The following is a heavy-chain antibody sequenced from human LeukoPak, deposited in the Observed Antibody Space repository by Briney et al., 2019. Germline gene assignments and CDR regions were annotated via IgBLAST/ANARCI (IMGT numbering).Heavy chain of an antibody. CDR1: EFTFDDYA. CDR2: ISGDGGST. CDR3: AKDMWRFGELDYDY. V-gene: IGHV3-43*02. Sequence: PGGSLRLSCAASEFTFDDYAMHWVRQAPGKGLEWVSLISGDGGSTYYADSVKGRFTISRDNSKNSLYLQMNSLRTEDTALYYCAKDMWRFGELDYDYWGQGTLVTVSS. D-gene: IGHD3-10*01. J-gene: IGHJ4*02.